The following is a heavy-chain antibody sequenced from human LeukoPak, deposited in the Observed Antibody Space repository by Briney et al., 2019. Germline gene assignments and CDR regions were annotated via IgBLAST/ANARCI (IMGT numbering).Heavy chain of an antibody. Sequence: ASVKVSCKASGCTFTSYDINWVRQATGQGLEWMGWMNPNSGNTGYAQKFQGRVTITRNTSISTAYMELSSLRSEDTAVYYCARVAYCSGGSCYHNWFDPWGQGTLVTVSS. J-gene: IGHJ5*02. CDR2: MNPNSGNT. CDR3: ARVAYCSGGSCYHNWFDP. V-gene: IGHV1-8*03. D-gene: IGHD2-15*01. CDR1: GCTFTSYD.